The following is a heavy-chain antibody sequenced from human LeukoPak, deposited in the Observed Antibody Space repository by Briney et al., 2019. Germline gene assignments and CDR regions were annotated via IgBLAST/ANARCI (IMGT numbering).Heavy chain of an antibody. D-gene: IGHD5-12*01. J-gene: IGHJ4*02. V-gene: IGHV3-15*01. Sequence: GGSLRLSCAASGFTFSSYGMSWVRQAPGKGLEWVGRIKSKTDGGTTDYAAPVKGRFTISRDDSKNTLYLQMNSLKTEDTAVYYCTTDHDSGYEGGYFDYWGQGTLVTVSS. CDR2: IKSKTDGGTT. CDR3: TTDHDSGYEGGYFDY. CDR1: GFTFSSYG.